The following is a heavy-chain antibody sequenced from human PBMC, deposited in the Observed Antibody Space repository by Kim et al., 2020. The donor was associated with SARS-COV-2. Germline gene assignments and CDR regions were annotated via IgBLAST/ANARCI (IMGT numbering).Heavy chain of an antibody. V-gene: IGHV7-4-1*02. J-gene: IGHJ5*02. D-gene: IGHD3-10*01. CDR2: INTNTGNP. Sequence: ASVKVSCKASGYTFTSYAMNWVRQAPGQGLEWMGWINTNTGNPTYAQGFTGRFVFSLDTSVSTAYLQISSLKAEDTAVYYCARSPLYQGAPIWFGELLLTWFDPWGQGTLVTVSS. CDR3: ARSPLYQGAPIWFGELLLTWFDP. CDR1: GYTFTSYA.